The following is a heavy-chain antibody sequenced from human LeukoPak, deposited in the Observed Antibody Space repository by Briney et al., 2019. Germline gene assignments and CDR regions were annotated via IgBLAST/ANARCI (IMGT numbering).Heavy chain of an antibody. CDR1: GYTFTSYD. Sequence: ASVKVSCKASGYTFTSYDINWVRQATGQGLEWMGWMNPNSGNTGYAQKFQGRVTITRNTSISTAYMELSSLRSEDTAVYYCARTSRSITIFGVVISFDYWGRGTPVTVSS. V-gene: IGHV1-8*03. D-gene: IGHD3-3*01. CDR2: MNPNSGNT. J-gene: IGHJ4*02. CDR3: ARTSRSITIFGVVISFDY.